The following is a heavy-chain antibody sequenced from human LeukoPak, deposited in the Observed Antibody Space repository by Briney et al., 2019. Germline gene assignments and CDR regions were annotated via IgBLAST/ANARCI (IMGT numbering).Heavy chain of an antibody. V-gene: IGHV3-30*02. D-gene: IGHD3-10*01. CDR3: ADTRDTYSGFVHYGMDV. CDR2: TAYGGSKK. Sequence: PGGSLRLSCAASGFTFCSYGLHWLRQGPGKGLDWVTFTAYGGSKKYYADSVKDRFIVSGDNPKNTLFLQINILRYEDRGVYYCADTRDTYSGFVHYGMDVWGQGTSVTVSS. CDR1: GFTFCSYG. J-gene: IGHJ6*02.